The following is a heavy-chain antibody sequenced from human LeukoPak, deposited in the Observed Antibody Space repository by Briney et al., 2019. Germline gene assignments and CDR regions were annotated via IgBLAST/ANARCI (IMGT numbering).Heavy chain of an antibody. J-gene: IGHJ1*01. Sequence: SETLSLACTVSGGSISSGDYYWSWIRQPPGKGLEWIGYIYYIGNTFYNPSLKSRVTISVATSKNQFSLKLSSVTAADTAVYYCARGSQYYYGSGSYDTEYFQHWGQGTLVTV. D-gene: IGHD3-10*01. CDR1: GGSISSGDYY. V-gene: IGHV4-30-4*01. CDR2: IYYIGNT. CDR3: ARGSQYYYGSGSYDTEYFQH.